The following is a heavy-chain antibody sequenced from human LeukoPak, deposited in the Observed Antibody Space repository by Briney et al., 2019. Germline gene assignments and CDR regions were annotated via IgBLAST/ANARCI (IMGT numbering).Heavy chain of an antibody. CDR1: GGSFSGYY. V-gene: IGHV4-34*01. Sequence: TSETLSLTCAVYGGSFSGYYWSWIRQPPGKGLEWIGEINHSGSTNYNPSLKSRVTISVDTSKNQFSLKLSSVTAADTAVYYCARGTRSGSYYWGQGTLVTVSS. J-gene: IGHJ4*02. CDR3: ARGTRSGSYY. CDR2: INHSGST. D-gene: IGHD3-10*01.